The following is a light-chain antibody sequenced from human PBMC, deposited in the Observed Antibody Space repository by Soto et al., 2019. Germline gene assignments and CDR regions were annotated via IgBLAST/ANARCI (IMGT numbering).Light chain of an antibody. J-gene: IGKJ4*01. CDR1: KSVKNN. CDR3: QHYNEWPLT. V-gene: IGKV3-15*01. CDR2: SAS. Sequence: EVVMTQSPPTLSVSQGERVTLSCRASKSVKNNLACYQQKPCQAPRLLIYSASVRATGIPARFTGSGSGTEFTLTINSLQSEDFAVYYCQHYNEWPLTFGGGTKVEIK.